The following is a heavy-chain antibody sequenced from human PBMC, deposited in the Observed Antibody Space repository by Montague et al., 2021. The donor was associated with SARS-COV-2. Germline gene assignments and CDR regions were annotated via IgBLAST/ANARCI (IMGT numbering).Heavy chain of an antibody. CDR1: GYIFTTYW. D-gene: IGHD6-6*01. J-gene: IGHJ6*02. CDR2: IDPGDSQT. CDR3: ARREVFVAARPFHSFGMDV. Sequence: QSVSEVKKPGDSLKISCRGPGYIFTTYWISWVRQMPGKGLEWMGRIDPGDSQTKYSPSFEGRVTISANRSIATAYLQWSSLEASDTAVYYCARREVFVAARPFHSFGMDVWGQGTTVTVSS. V-gene: IGHV5-10-1*01.